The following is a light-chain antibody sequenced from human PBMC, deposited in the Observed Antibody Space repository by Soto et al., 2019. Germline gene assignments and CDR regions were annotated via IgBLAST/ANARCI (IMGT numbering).Light chain of an antibody. CDR2: SAS. Sequence: EILLTQSPATLSSFVGDIVTLSCRASQAVNTGLAWYQHKPGQAPRLLFYSASSRVTGIPGRFTASGSGTDFTLTIRRLEPEDFAVYICQQYGKLPFTFGGGTEVEI. CDR3: QQYGKLPFT. V-gene: IGKV3-20*01. J-gene: IGKJ4*01. CDR1: QAVNTG.